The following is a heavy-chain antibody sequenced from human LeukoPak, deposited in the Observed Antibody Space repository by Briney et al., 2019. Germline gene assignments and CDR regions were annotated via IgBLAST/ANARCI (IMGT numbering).Heavy chain of an antibody. CDR1: GGSISSYY. CDR2: IYYSGST. D-gene: IGHD6-19*01. CDR3: ARHIAVAGMVDYFDY. Sequence: SETLSLTCTVSGGSISSYYWSWIRQPPGKGLEWIGYIYYSGSTNYNPSLKSRVTISVDTSKNQFSLKLSSVTAADTAVYYCARHIAVAGMVDYFDYWGRGTLVTVSS. V-gene: IGHV4-59*08. J-gene: IGHJ4*02.